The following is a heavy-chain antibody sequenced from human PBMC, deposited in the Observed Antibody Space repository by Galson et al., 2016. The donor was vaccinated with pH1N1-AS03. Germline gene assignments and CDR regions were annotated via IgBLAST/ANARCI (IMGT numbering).Heavy chain of an antibody. D-gene: IGHD3-10*01. CDR2: IGPSDSYI. J-gene: IGHJ3*02. CDR3: ATGHYYSVLYRDAFDT. CDR1: GYPFTSYW. Sequence: QSGAEVKKPGESLRISCKGSGYPFTSYWINWVRQMPGKGLEWIGRIGPSDSYINYSPAFEGRVSISSDKSTTTAYLQWNGLKSADTAVYFCATGHYYSVLYRDAFDTWGQGKRVTVSS. V-gene: IGHV5-10-1*01.